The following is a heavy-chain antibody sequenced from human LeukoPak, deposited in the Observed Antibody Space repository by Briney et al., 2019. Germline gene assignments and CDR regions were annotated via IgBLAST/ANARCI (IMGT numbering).Heavy chain of an antibody. V-gene: IGHV3-23*01. J-gene: IGHJ4*02. CDR1: GFTFSSYA. D-gene: IGHD2-2*01. CDR2: ISGSGGST. CDR3: AAVVPAAIIDY. Sequence: GSLRLSCAASGFTFSSYAMSWVRQAPGKGLEWVWAISGSGGSTYYADSVKGRFTIFRDNSKNTLYLQLSSLSAEVTAVYYCAAVVPAAIIDYSGQGGLLAVCS.